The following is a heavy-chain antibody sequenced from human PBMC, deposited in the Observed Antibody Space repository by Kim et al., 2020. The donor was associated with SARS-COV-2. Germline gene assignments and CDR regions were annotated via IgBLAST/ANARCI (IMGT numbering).Heavy chain of an antibody. D-gene: IGHD6-13*01. CDR3: AREKAAAASGAYDI. V-gene: IGHV1-3*01. J-gene: IGHJ3*02. Sequence: KYSLKFHGRVTFTRDTSASTDYMELRDLRSEDTAMYYCAREKAAAASGAYDIWGQGTMVTVSS.